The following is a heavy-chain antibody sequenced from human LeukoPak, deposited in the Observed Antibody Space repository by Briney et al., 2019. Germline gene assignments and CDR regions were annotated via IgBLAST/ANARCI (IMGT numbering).Heavy chain of an antibody. CDR1: GFTLSNIW. Sequence: GGSLRLSCAVSGFTLSNIWMNWVRQAPGKGLEWVSAISGSGGSTYYADSVKGRFTISRDNSKNTLYLQMNSLRAEDTAVYYCAKRDYYYYGMDVWGQGTTVTVSS. V-gene: IGHV3-23*01. J-gene: IGHJ6*02. CDR3: AKRDYYYYGMDV. CDR2: ISGSGGST.